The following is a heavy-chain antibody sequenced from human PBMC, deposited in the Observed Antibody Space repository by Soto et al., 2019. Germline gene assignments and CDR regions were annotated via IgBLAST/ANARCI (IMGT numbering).Heavy chain of an antibody. V-gene: IGHV4-34*01. CDR3: ARRCSGSSCYTSGAFDI. J-gene: IGHJ3*02. CDR1: GGSFSDYY. CDR2: INHSGST. D-gene: IGHD2-15*01. Sequence: SETLSLTCAVFGGSFSDYYWSWIRQPSGKGLEWIGEINHSGSTNYNPSLKSRATISIDTSKNQFSLKLNSVTAADTAVYYCARRCSGSSCYTSGAFDIWGQGTMVTVS.